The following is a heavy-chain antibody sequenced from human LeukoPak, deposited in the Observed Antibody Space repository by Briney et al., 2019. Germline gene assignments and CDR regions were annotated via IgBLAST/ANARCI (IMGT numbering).Heavy chain of an antibody. CDR3: GTLLSNGPFDY. CDR2: IYPNSGAT. Sequence: ASVKVSCKASGYTFTGYYMHWVRQAPGQGLEWMGYIYPNSGATKYAQKFQGRVSMTRDTSISTAYMELSGLRSDDTAVYYCGTLLSNGPFDYWGQGSLVTVSS. J-gene: IGHJ4*02. V-gene: IGHV1-2*02. CDR1: GYTFTGYY.